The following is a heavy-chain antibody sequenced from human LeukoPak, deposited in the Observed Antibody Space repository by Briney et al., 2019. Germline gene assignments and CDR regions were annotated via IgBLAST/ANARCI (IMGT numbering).Heavy chain of an antibody. CDR3: ARDLVSAGFDI. Sequence: ASVKVSCKAFGYTFSSHAMNWVRQAPGQGLELMGWINTNTGIPTYAQGFAGRFVFSLDTSVTTAYLQITSLKAEDTAVCYCARDLVSAGFDIWGQGTMVTVSS. D-gene: IGHD6-6*01. J-gene: IGHJ3*02. CDR1: GYTFSSHA. V-gene: IGHV7-4-1*02. CDR2: INTNTGIP.